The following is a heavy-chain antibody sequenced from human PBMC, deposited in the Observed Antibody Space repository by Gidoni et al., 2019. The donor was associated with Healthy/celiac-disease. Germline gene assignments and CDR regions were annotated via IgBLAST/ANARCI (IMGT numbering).Heavy chain of an antibody. CDR2: IYYSGSN. J-gene: IGHJ3*02. CDR1: GGSISSSSYY. V-gene: IGHV4-39*01. CDR3: ARERTTVTRDAFDI. D-gene: IGHD4-17*01. Sequence: QLQLQESGPGLVKPSETLSLTCTVSGGSISSSSYYLGWIRQPPGKGLEWIGSIYYSGSNYYNPSLKSRVTISVDTSKNQFSLKLSSVTAADTAVYYCARERTTVTRDAFDIWGQGTMVTVSS.